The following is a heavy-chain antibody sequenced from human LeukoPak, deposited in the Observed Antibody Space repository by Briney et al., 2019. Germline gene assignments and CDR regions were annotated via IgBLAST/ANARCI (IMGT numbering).Heavy chain of an antibody. Sequence: GGSLRLSCAASGFTFSSYVMHWVRQAPGKGLEWVAIISYDGSNKYYADSVKGRFTISRDNSKNTLYLQMNSLRAEDTAVYYCAKENAPPGVPTTVTTSGFGGFDYWGQGTLVTVSS. CDR1: GFTFSSYV. J-gene: IGHJ4*02. CDR3: AKENAPPGVPTTVTTSGFGGFDY. V-gene: IGHV3-30*04. CDR2: ISYDGSNK. D-gene: IGHD4-17*01.